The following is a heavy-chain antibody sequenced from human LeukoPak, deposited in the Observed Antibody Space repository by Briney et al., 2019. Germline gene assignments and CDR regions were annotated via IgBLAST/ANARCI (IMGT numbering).Heavy chain of an antibody. CDR1: GYTFTRSD. V-gene: IGHV1-8*01. CDR3: ARDNYPYGLDV. Sequence: ASVKVSCKASGYTFTRSDINWVRQATGQGLEWMGWMNPNRGNTGYAQKFQGRVTMTRDTSISTAYMELSSLRSEDTAVYYCARDNYPYGLDVWGQGTTVTVSS. CDR2: MNPNRGNT. D-gene: IGHD3-10*01. J-gene: IGHJ6*02.